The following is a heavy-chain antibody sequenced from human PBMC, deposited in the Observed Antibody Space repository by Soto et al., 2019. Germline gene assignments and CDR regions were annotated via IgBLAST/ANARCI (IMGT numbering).Heavy chain of an antibody. D-gene: IGHD6-13*01. CDR2: INAGNGNT. CDR1: GYTFTSYA. V-gene: IGHV1-3*01. J-gene: IGHJ6*02. Sequence: ASVKVSCKASGYTFTSYAMHGVRQAPGQRLEWMGWINAGNGNTKYSQKFQGRVTITRDTSASTAYMELSSLRSEDTAVYYCAGDAVHFSSISSYNSKAYYYSAMDVCGQLTLVAFCS. CDR3: AGDAVHFSSISSYNSKAYYYSAMDV.